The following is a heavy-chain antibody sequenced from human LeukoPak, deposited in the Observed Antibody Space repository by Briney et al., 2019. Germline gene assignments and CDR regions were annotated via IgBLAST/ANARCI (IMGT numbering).Heavy chain of an antibody. V-gene: IGHV7-4-1*02. CDR3: ARVSRMITFGGVIVNYPDY. CDR2: INTNTGNP. Sequence: GASVNVSCKASGYTFTSYAMNWVRQAPGQGLEWMGWINTNTGNPTYAQGFTGRFVFSLDTSVSTAYLQISSLKAEDTAVYYCARVSRMITFGGVIVNYPDYWGQGTLVTVSS. J-gene: IGHJ4*02. CDR1: GYTFTSYA. D-gene: IGHD3-16*02.